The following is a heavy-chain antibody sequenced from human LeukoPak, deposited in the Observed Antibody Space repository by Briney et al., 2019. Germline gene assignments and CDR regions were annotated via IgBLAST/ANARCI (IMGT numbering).Heavy chain of an antibody. J-gene: IGHJ4*02. D-gene: IGHD6-13*01. V-gene: IGHV4-39*01. CDR1: GGSISSSSYY. CDR3: ARLPIAAAGRDLAMPTLYYFDY. CDR2: IYYSEST. Sequence: PSETLSLTCTVSGGSISSSSYYWGWIRQPPGKGLEWIGSIYYSESTYYNPSLKSRVTISVDTSKNQFSLKLSSVTAADTAVYYCARLPIAAAGRDLAMPTLYYFDYWGQGTLVTVSS.